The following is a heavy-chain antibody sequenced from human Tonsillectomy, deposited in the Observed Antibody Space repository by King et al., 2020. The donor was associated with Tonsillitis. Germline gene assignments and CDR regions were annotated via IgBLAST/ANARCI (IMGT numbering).Heavy chain of an antibody. CDR3: ARIRGSIAVAGTFVSYGMDV. D-gene: IGHD6-19*01. J-gene: IGHJ6*02. Sequence: VTLKESGPALVKPTQTLTLTCTFSGFSLSTSGMCVRWIRQPPGKALEWLARIDWDDDKYYSTSLKTRLTISKDTSKNQVVLTMTNMDPVDTATYYCARIRGSIAVAGTFVSYGMDVWGQGTTVTVSS. CDR1: GFSLSTSGMC. V-gene: IGHV2-70*11. CDR2: IDWDDDK.